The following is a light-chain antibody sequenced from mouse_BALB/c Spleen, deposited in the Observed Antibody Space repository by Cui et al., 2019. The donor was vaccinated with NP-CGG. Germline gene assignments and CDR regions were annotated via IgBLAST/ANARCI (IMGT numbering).Light chain of an antibody. V-gene: IGLV1*01. CDR1: TGAVTTSNY. CDR2: VTN. J-gene: IGLJ1*01. CDR3: ALWYSNHWV. Sequence: QAVVTQESALTTSPGETVTLTCRSSTGAVTTSNYANWVQEKPYHLFTGLIGVTNNRAPGVPARFSGSLIGDKAALTITGAQTEDEAIYFCALWYSNHWVFGGGTKLTVL.